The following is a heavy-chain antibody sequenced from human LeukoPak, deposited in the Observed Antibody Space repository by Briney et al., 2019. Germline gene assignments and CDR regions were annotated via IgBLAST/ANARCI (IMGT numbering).Heavy chain of an antibody. CDR2: ISSTSYTI. CDR1: GFTFSSYS. D-gene: IGHD2-21*02. V-gene: IGHV3-48*04. Sequence: EGSLRLSCTVSGFTFSSYSMHWVRQTPGKGLQWVSYISSTSYTIYYADSVRGRFTISRDNAKSSLYLQMNSLRAEDTGVYFCARAPCGGDCFSVLDPWGQGTLVTVSS. CDR3: ARAPCGGDCFSVLDP. J-gene: IGHJ5*02.